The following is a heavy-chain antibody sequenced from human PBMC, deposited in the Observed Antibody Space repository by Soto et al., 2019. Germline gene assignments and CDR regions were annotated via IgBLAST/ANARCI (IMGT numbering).Heavy chain of an antibody. Sequence: QVQLQQWGAGLLKPSETLSLTCAVYGGSFSGYFWSWIRQPPGKGLERIRDSNHSGSTTYNPSLKGRVTISVDASKNQCSLKLSSVSAADRAVYYCARGRTVSKYSSSWLSGWYFDLWGRGTLVTDS. CDR1: GGSFSGYF. CDR3: ARGRTVSKYSSSWLSGWYFDL. V-gene: IGHV4-34*01. J-gene: IGHJ2*01. CDR2: SNHSGST. D-gene: IGHD6-13*01.